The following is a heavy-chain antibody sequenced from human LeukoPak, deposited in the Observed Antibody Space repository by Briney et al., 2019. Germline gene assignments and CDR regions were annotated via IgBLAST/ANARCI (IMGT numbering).Heavy chain of an antibody. V-gene: IGHV1-18*01. Sequence: ASVKVFCKASGFTFTSYGISWGRQAPGQGLEGMEWISAYNCNTNYAQKLQGRVTMTTDTSTSTAYMELRSLRSDDTAVYYCAREPYSGSYFEDYFDYWGQGTLVTVSS. CDR1: GFTFTSYG. D-gene: IGHD1-26*01. CDR2: ISAYNCNT. J-gene: IGHJ4*02. CDR3: AREPYSGSYFEDYFDY.